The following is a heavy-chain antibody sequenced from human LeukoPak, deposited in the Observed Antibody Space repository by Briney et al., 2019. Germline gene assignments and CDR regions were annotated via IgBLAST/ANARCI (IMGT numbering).Heavy chain of an antibody. D-gene: IGHD6-19*01. Sequence: GGSLRLSCAASGFTFSSYSMNWVRQAPGKGLEWVSSISSSSSYIYYADSVKGRFTISRDNAKNSLYLQMNSLRAEDTAVYYCARDSYIAVAAPFDCWGQGTLVTVSS. CDR2: ISSSSSYI. CDR3: ARDSYIAVAAPFDC. J-gene: IGHJ4*02. CDR1: GFTFSSYS. V-gene: IGHV3-21*01.